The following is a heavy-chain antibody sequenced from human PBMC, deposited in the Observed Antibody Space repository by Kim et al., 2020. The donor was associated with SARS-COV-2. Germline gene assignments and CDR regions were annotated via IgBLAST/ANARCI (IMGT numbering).Heavy chain of an antibody. CDR2: IYYSSSN. V-gene: IGHV4-39*01. D-gene: IGHD6-6*01. CDR1: GGSISSSSYY. Sequence: SETLSLTCTVSGGSISSSSYYWGWIRQPPGKGLEGIGSIYYSSSNYYNPTLKSRVTISVDTSKNQLSLKLSSATAADTALYDCARHLRAGFISARPFYF. CDR3: ARHLRAGFISARPFYF. J-gene: IGHJ4*01.